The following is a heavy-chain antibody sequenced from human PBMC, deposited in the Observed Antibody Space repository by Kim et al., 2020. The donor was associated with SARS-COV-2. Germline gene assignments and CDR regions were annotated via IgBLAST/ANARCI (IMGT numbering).Heavy chain of an antibody. D-gene: IGHD4-17*01. J-gene: IGHJ4*01. CDR1: GFTFSSYS. V-gene: IGHV3-21*01. CDR2: ISSSSSYI. CDR3: ARALPNGNYVDY. Sequence: GGSLRLSCAASGFTFSSYSMNWVRQAPGKGLEWVSSISSSSSYIYYADSVKGRFTISRDNAKNSLYLQMNSLRAEDTAVYYCARALPNGNYVDYWGHGTPVTVSS.